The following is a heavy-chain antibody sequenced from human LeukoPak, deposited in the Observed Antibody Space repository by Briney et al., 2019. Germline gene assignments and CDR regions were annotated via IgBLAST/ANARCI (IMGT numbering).Heavy chain of an antibody. V-gene: IGHV4-4*09. CDR2: IYTSGST. CDR3: ARTPYSGCDYVGYFDY. J-gene: IGHJ4*02. D-gene: IGHD5-12*01. CDR1: GGSIRSYY. Sequence: SETLSLTCTVSGGSIRSYYWSWIRQPPGKGLEWIGYIYTSGSTNYNPSLKSRVTISVDTSKNQFSLKLSSVTAADTAVYYCARTPYSGCDYVGYFDYWGQGTLVTVSS.